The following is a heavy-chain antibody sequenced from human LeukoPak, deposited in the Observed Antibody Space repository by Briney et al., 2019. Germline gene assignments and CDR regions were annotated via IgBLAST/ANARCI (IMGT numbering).Heavy chain of an antibody. CDR1: GFSFSSYA. CDR3: ARVNEWEPSAFDI. V-gene: IGHV3-23*01. J-gene: IGHJ3*02. CDR2: ISNSGVST. Sequence: GGSLRLSCAASGFSFSSYAMSWVRQAPGKGLEWVSGISNSGVSTYYADSVKGRFTISRDNSKNTLYLQMNSLRAEDTAVYFCARVNEWEPSAFDIWGQGTMVTVSS. D-gene: IGHD1-26*01.